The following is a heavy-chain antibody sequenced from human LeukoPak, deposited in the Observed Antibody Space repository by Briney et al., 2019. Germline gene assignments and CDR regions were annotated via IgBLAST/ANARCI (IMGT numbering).Heavy chain of an antibody. J-gene: IGHJ3*02. CDR1: GFTFSSYW. Sequence: PGRSLRLSCAASGFTFSSYWMSWVRQAPGKGLEWVANIKQDGSEKYYVDSVKGRFTISRDNAKNSLYLQMNSLRAEDTAVYYCASSSGGPLYYDSSGYHDAFDIWGQGTMVTVSS. V-gene: IGHV3-7*01. D-gene: IGHD3-22*01. CDR2: IKQDGSEK. CDR3: ASSSGGPLYYDSSGYHDAFDI.